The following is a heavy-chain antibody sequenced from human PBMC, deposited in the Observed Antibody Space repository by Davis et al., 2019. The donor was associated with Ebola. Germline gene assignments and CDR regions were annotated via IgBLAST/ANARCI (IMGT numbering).Heavy chain of an antibody. CDR1: GFSFGDFG. Sequence: PGGSLRLSCTASGFSFGDFGMSWFRQTPGKGLEWVANIKQDGSAENYVDSVKGRFSISRDNTKNSLYLQMDSLRVEDTAVDYCARDRSGYYGSAYYFDHWGQGTQVTVSS. CDR2: IKQDGSAE. D-gene: IGHD3-10*01. J-gene: IGHJ4*02. V-gene: IGHV3-7*01. CDR3: ARDRSGYYGSAYYFDH.